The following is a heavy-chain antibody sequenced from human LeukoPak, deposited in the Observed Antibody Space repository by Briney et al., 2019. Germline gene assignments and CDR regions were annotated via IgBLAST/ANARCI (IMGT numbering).Heavy chain of an antibody. CDR3: AKDQGLGIVVISPGY. CDR1: GFTFSSYA. D-gene: IGHD3-22*01. CDR2: ISYDGSNK. Sequence: GGSLRLSCAASGFTFSSYAMHWVRQAPGKGLEWVAVISYDGSNKYYADSVKGRFTISRDNSKNTLYLQMNSLRAEDTAVYYCAKDQGLGIVVISPGYWGQGTLVTVSS. V-gene: IGHV3-30-3*01. J-gene: IGHJ4*02.